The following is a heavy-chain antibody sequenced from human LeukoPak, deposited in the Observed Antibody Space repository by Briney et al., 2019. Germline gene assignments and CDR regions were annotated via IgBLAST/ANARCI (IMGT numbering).Heavy chain of an antibody. CDR1: GGSFSGYY. D-gene: IGHD3-3*01. CDR2: VHLDGRT. V-gene: IGHV4-34*10. Sequence: SETLSLTCAVYGGSFSGYYWSWIRQPPGKGLEWIGEVHLDGRTNYNPSLKSRLIMSVDLPENHISLKLTSVTAADTAVYYCAREGGFYRPLDYSGQGTLVTVSS. J-gene: IGHJ4*02. CDR3: AREGGFYRPLDY.